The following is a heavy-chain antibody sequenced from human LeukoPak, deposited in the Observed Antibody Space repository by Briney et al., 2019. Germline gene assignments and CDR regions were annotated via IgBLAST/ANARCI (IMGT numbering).Heavy chain of an antibody. CDR2: IYYTGSI. V-gene: IGHV4-59*01. CDR3: ARALGSVGYVYFDY. J-gene: IGHJ4*02. Sequence: ASETLSLTCTVSGGSINNYYWSWIRKPPGKGLQWIGYIYYTGSINYNPSLKSRVTISVDTSKNQFSLRLSSVTAADTAVYYCARALGSVGYVYFDYWGQGTLVTVSS. CDR1: GGSINNYY. D-gene: IGHD5-12*01.